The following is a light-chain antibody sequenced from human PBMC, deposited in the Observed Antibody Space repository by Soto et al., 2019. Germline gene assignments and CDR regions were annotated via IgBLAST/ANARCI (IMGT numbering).Light chain of an antibody. CDR2: DVS. CDR1: SSDVGGYNY. CDR3: SSYASSSTLV. V-gene: IGLV2-14*01. J-gene: IGLJ2*01. Sequence: QSALTQPASVSGSPGQSITISCTGTSSDVGGYNYVSWYQQHPGKAPKVMIYDVSNRPSGVSNRFSGSKSGNMASLTISGLQAEDEADYYCSSYASSSTLVFGGGTKVTVL.